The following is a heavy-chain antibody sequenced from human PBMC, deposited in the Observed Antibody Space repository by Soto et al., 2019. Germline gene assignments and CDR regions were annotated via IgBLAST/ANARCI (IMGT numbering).Heavy chain of an antibody. V-gene: IGHV3-7*01. D-gene: IGHD3-10*01. Sequence: EVQLVESGGDLVQPGGSLRLSCAVSGFTFSHYWMTWVRQAPGKGLEWVANIKEDGSQKNYVDSVKGRFTVSRDNAKNSLYLQMNSLRAEDTAVYYCARSGSEVDYSGQGTLVIVSS. CDR2: IKEDGSQK. CDR3: ARSGSEVDY. J-gene: IGHJ4*02. CDR1: GFTFSHYW.